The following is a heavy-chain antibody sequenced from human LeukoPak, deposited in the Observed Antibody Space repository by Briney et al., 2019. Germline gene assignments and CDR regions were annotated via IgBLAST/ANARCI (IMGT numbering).Heavy chain of an antibody. CDR3: ARGGRYEFWSGYSYLYYFDY. Sequence: GGSLRLSCAASGFTFSSYSMNWVRQAPGKGLEWVSTISGSGGSTYYADSVKGRFTISRDNSKNTLYLQMNSLRAEDTAVYYCARGGRYEFWSGYSYLYYFDYWGQGTLVTVSS. J-gene: IGHJ4*02. CDR1: GFTFSSYS. V-gene: IGHV3-23*01. CDR2: ISGSGGST. D-gene: IGHD3-3*01.